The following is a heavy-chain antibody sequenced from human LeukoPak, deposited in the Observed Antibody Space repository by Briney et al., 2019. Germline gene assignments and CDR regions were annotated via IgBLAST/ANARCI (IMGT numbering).Heavy chain of an antibody. CDR3: AKGENYDFWSGPGRDY. D-gene: IGHD3-3*01. CDR2: ISGSGGST. CDR1: GFTFSSYA. V-gene: IGHV3-23*01. Sequence: GGSLRLSCAASGFTFSSYAMSWVRQAPGKGLEWVSAISGSGGSTYYADSVKGRFTISRDNSKNTLYLQMNSLRAEDTAVYYCAKGENYDFWSGPGRDYWGQGTLVTVSS. J-gene: IGHJ4*02.